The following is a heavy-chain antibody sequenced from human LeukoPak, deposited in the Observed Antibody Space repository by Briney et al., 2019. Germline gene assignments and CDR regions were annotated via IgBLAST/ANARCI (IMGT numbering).Heavy chain of an antibody. CDR1: GFSFRKYA. Sequence: GGSLRLSCSSSGFSFRKYAMHWVRQAPGKGLEWVAFIRFDGSNKYYADSVKGRFTISRDNSKKTLYLQMNSLRGEDTAVYYCARAGGGLAAAGTRNYYYYYYMDVWGKGTTVTVSS. V-gene: IGHV3-30*02. D-gene: IGHD6-13*01. CDR3: ARAGGGLAAAGTRNYYYYYYMDV. CDR2: IRFDGSNK. J-gene: IGHJ6*03.